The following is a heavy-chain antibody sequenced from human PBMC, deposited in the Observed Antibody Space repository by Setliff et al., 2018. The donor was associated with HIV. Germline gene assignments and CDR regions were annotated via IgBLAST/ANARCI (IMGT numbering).Heavy chain of an antibody. CDR3: VRGSGYYYFDN. CDR1: GFSFRNFG. Sequence: GSLRLSCTASGFSFRNFGMTWVRQAPGKGLEWVSSISVSGGSTYYADSVKGRFTISRDNSKNTLSLQMNSLRAEDTAVYYCVRGSGYYYFDNWGQGALVTVSS. CDR2: ISVSGGST. D-gene: IGHD3-22*01. J-gene: IGHJ4*02. V-gene: IGHV3-23*01.